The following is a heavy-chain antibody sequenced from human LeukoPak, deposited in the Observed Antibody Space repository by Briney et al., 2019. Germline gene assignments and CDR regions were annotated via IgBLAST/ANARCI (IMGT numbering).Heavy chain of an antibody. CDR3: ARGGYGSGTYYNY. CDR2: INHSGST. Sequence: KPSETLSLTCAVYGGSFSGYYWSWIRQPPGKGLEWIGEINHSGSTNYNPSLKSRVTISVDTSKNQFSPKLSSVTAADTAVYYCARGGYGSGTYYNYWGQGILVTVSS. J-gene: IGHJ4*02. V-gene: IGHV4-34*01. D-gene: IGHD3-10*01. CDR1: GGSFSGYY.